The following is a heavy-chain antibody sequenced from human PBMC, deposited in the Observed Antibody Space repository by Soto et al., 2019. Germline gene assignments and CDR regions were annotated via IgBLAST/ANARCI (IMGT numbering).Heavy chain of an antibody. J-gene: IGHJ4*02. D-gene: IGHD3-22*01. V-gene: IGHV4-30-2*01. CDR2: IYPSGST. CDR3: ARVKRHYYDSIGYSDY. Sequence: WTWIRRPPGRGLEWIGYIYPSGSTYYNPSLKTRVTISLHRSKNLFSLNLTSVTAADTAVYYCARVKRHYYDSIGYSDYWGQGTLVTVSS.